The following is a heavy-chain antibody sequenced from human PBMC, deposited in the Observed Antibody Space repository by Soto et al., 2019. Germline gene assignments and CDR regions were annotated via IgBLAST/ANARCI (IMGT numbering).Heavy chain of an antibody. V-gene: IGHV5-51*01. CDR1: GYSFTSFW. J-gene: IGHJ6*02. D-gene: IGHD6-13*01. Sequence: PGESLKISCKGSGYSFTSFWIGWVRQMPGKGLEWMGIIYPGGSDIKYSPSFEGQVTISVDKSISTAYLQWSSLKASDTAMYYCARLVWAAGNYGMDVWGQGTTVTVSS. CDR2: IYPGGSDI. CDR3: ARLVWAAGNYGMDV.